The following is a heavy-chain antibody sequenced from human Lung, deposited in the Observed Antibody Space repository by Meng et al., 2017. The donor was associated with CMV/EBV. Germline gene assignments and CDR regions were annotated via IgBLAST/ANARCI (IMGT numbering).Heavy chain of an antibody. CDR1: CGSISSSYW. D-gene: IGHD6-19*01. J-gene: IGHJ4*02. V-gene: IGHV4-4*02. CDR2: IYHSGST. CDR3: ARVGQWLPIDY. Sequence: QGRLQGAGPGLVKPSGARSLISAVSCGSISSSYWWSWVRQPPGKGLEWIGEIYHSGSTTYNASPKSRVSISVDKTKNQSALNLSSVTAADTAVYYCARVGQWLPIDYWGQGTLVTVSS.